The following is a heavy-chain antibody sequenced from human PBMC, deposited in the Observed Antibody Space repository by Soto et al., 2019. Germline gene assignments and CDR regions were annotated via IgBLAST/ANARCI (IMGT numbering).Heavy chain of an antibody. J-gene: IGHJ6*02. V-gene: IGHV3-23*01. CDR3: AKDTMVRGVRYYYGMDV. CDR2: ISGSGGST. D-gene: IGHD3-10*01. Sequence: TGGSLRLSCAASGFTFSSYAMSWVRQAPGKGLEWVSAISGSGGSTYYADSVKGRFTISRDNSKNTLYLQMNSLRAEDTAVYYCAKDTMVRGVRYYYGMDVWGQGTTVTVSS. CDR1: GFTFSSYA.